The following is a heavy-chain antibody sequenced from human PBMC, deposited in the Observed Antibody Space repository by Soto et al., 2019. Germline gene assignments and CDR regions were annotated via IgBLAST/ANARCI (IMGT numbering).Heavy chain of an antibody. Sequence: SETLSLTCTVSGGSISSGDYYWSWIRQPPGKGLEWIGYIYYSGSTYYNPSLKSRVTISVDTSKNQFSLKLSSVTAADTAVYYCARAPEDLTPPGWFDPWGQGTLVTVSS. CDR2: IYYSGST. CDR1: GGSISSGDYY. CDR3: ARAPEDLTPPGWFDP. V-gene: IGHV4-30-4*01. J-gene: IGHJ5*02. D-gene: IGHD7-27*01.